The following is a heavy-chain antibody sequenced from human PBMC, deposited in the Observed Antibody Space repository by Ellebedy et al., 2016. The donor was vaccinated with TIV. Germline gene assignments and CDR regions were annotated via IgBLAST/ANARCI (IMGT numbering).Heavy chain of an antibody. Sequence: GESLKISCAASGFTFSSFGMHWVRQAPGKGLEWVAYIRDDESRKYYAGSVKGRFTISRDNSKNILYLQMNNLRDDDTAIYYCAKGRSAAVDHWGQGTLVTVSS. CDR1: GFTFSSFG. CDR2: IRDDESRK. CDR3: AKGRSAAVDH. V-gene: IGHV3-30*02. D-gene: IGHD6-13*01. J-gene: IGHJ4*02.